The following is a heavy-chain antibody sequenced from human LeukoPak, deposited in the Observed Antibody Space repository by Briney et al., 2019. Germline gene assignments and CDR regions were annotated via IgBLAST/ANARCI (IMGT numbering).Heavy chain of an antibody. V-gene: IGHV4-4*02. CDR2: IYHSGST. Sequence: PSGTLSLTCAVSGGSISSSNWWSWVRQPPGRGLEWIGEIYHSGSTNYNPSLKSRVTISVDKPKNQFSLKLSSVTAADTAVYYCARDMAWIQLWLPRYYYYGMDVWGQGTTVTVSS. D-gene: IGHD5-18*01. J-gene: IGHJ6*02. CDR3: ARDMAWIQLWLPRYYYYGMDV. CDR1: GGSISSSNW.